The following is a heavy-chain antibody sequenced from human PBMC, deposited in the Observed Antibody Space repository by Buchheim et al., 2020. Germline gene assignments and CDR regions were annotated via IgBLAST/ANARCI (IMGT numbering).Heavy chain of an antibody. CDR2: INHSGST. D-gene: IGHD3-10*01. CDR1: GGSFSGYY. V-gene: IGHV4-34*01. J-gene: IGHJ5*02. CDR3: ARGPQNVLLWFGEFWFDP. Sequence: QVQLQQWGAGLLKPSETLSLTCAVYGGSFSGYYWSWIRQPPGKGLEWIGEINHSGSTNYNPSLKSRVTISVDTSKNQFSLKLSSVTAADTAVYYCARGPQNVLLWFGEFWFDPWGQGTL.